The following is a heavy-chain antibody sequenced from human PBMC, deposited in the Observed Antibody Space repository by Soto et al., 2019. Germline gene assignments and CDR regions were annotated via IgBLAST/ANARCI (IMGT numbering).Heavy chain of an antibody. J-gene: IGHJ5*02. D-gene: IGHD2-2*01. CDR1: GGSISSGGYS. CDR2: IYHSGST. CDR3: AREYCSSTSCQFDP. V-gene: IGHV4-30-2*01. Sequence: SETLSLTCAVSGGSISSGGYSWSWIRQPPGKGLEWIGYIYHSGSTYYNPSLKSRVTISVDRSKNQFSLKLSSVTAADTAVYYCAREYCSSTSCQFDPWGQGTLGTVSS.